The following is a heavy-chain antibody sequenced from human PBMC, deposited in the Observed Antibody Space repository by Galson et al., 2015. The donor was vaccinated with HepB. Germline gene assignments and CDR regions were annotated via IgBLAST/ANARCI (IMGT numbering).Heavy chain of an antibody. V-gene: IGHV1-8*02. D-gene: IGHD1-26*01. CDR1: GYTFVNDD. Sequence: VRVSCKASGYTFVNDDINWGRQAGGQGLEWMGWVNRNSGSTVYGQKFQGRVPMTKNTSINTAYVELSSLTYDDAAVYYCARRIVGGSRDYLPYWGQGALVNVSS. CDR2: VNRNSGST. CDR3: ARRIVGGSRDYLPY. J-gene: IGHJ4*02.